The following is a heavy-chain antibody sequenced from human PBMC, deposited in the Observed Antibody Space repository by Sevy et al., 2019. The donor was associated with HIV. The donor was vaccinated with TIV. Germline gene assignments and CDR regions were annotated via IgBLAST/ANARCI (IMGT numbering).Heavy chain of an antibody. J-gene: IGHJ3*02. CDR1: GYTFTSYG. CDR2: ISAYNGNT. CDR3: ARTAYYYGSGSYYNDAFDI. Sequence: ASVKVSCKASGYTFTSYGISWVRQAPGQGLEWMGWISAYNGNTNYAQKLQGRVTMTTDTSTSTAYMELRSLRSDDTAVYYCARTAYYYGSGSYYNDAFDIWGQGTMVTVSS. D-gene: IGHD3-10*01. V-gene: IGHV1-18*01.